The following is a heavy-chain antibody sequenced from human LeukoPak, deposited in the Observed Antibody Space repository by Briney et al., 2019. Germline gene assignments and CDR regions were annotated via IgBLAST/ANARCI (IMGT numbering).Heavy chain of an antibody. V-gene: IGHV4-34*01. D-gene: IGHD3-10*01. CDR1: GGSFSGYY. Sequence: SETLSLTCAVYGGSFSGYYWSWIRQPPGKGLEWIGEINHSGSTNYNPSLKSRVTISVDTSKNQFSLKLSSVTAADTAVYYCARGTSTMVPFDYWGQGTLVTVSS. CDR2: INHSGST. CDR3: ARGTSTMVPFDY. J-gene: IGHJ4*02.